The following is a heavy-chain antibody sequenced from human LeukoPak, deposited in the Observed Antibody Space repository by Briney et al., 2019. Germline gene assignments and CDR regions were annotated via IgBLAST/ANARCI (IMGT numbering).Heavy chain of an antibody. CDR1: GYSA. D-gene: IGHD6-6*01. Sequence: GGSLRLSCAASGYSAMTWVRQAPGKGLDWVSIITDNGAYTFYADSVRGRFTISRDDSKNTLYLQMNTLRAEDTAVYYCAKARPAIAARVGYYYGLDVWGQGTTVTVSS. CDR3: AKARPAIAARVGYYYGLDV. J-gene: IGHJ6*02. V-gene: IGHV3-23*01. CDR2: ITDNGAYT.